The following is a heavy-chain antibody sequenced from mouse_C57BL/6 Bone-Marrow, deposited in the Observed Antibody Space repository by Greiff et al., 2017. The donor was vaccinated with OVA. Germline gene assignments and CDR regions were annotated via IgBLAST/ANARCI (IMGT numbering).Heavy chain of an antibody. V-gene: IGHV5-17*01. CDR2: ISSGSSTI. CDR3: AREEATYGSSSRGYFDV. CDR1: GFTFSDYG. Sequence: EVMLVESGGGLVKPGGSLKLSCAASGFTFSDYGMHWVRQAPEKGLEWVAYISSGSSTIYYADTVKGRFTISRHNAKNTLFLQMTSLRSEDTAMYYCAREEATYGSSSRGYFDVWGTGTTVTVSS. D-gene: IGHD1-1*01. J-gene: IGHJ1*03.